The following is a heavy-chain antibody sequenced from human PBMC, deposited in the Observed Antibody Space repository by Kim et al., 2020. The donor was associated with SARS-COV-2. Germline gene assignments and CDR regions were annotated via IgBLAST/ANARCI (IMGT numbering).Heavy chain of an antibody. CDR2: INPNSGTT. J-gene: IGHJ4*02. CDR3: ARRDTSGPWGY. D-gene: IGHD3-16*01. V-gene: IGHV1-46*01. Sequence: ASVKVSCKASGYTFTNYYINWVRQAPGQGLEWVGIINPNSGTTSYAQKFEDRVTMTRDTPTSTIYMELITLRSEDSAVYFCARRDTSGPWGYWGQGTLVTVSS. CDR1: GYTFTNYY.